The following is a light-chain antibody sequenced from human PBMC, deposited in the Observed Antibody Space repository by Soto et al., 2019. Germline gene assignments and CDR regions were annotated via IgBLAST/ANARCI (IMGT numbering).Light chain of an antibody. Sequence: DIQMTQSPTSLSVSVGERVTITCRASQGIRNYVAWYQQIPGKAPTLLIYAASTLQSGVPSRFSGSGSGTDFTLTINGLQPEDVATYSCQKYSSVPVFGPGTKVEIK. J-gene: IGKJ3*01. CDR2: AAS. V-gene: IGKV1-27*01. CDR3: QKYSSVPV. CDR1: QGIRNY.